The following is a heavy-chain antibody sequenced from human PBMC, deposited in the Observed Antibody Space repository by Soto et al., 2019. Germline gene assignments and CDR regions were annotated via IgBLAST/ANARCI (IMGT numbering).Heavy chain of an antibody. D-gene: IGHD2-21*02. CDR2: INPNSGDT. Sequence: QAQLVQSGAEVKKPGASVKVSCEASGYTFTSYYMHWVRQAPGQGLEWMGWINPNSGDTKYAQKFRGRVTMTRDTSLTTAYMEVKMLTSDDTAVYYCARQLAYCGGDCFTEHVDYWGQGTLVTVSS. V-gene: IGHV1-2*02. CDR3: ARQLAYCGGDCFTEHVDY. CDR1: GYTFTSYY. J-gene: IGHJ4*02.